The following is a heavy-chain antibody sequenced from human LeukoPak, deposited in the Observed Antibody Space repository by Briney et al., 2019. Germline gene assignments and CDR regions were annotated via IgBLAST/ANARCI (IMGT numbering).Heavy chain of an antibody. CDR3: AREGPIVGATMSGINYFDY. CDR1: GYTFTSYG. Sequence: GASVKVSCKASGYTFTSYGISWVRQAPGQGLEWMGIINPSGGSTSYAQKFQGRVTMTRDMSTSTVYMELSSLRSEDTAVYYCAREGPIVGATMSGINYFDYWGQGTLVTVSS. CDR2: INPSGGST. D-gene: IGHD1-26*01. J-gene: IGHJ4*02. V-gene: IGHV1-46*01.